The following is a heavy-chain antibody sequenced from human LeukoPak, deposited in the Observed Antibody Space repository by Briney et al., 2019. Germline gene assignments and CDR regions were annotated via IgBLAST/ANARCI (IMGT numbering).Heavy chain of an antibody. J-gene: IGHJ6*03. V-gene: IGHV4-59*01. Sequence: SETLSLTCTVSGGSISSYYWSWIRQPPGKGLEWIGYIYYSGSTNYNPSLKSRVTISVDTSKNQFSLKLSSVTAADTAVYYCARDGCSSTSCLDRYYYMDVWGKGTTVTVSS. CDR1: GGSISSYY. CDR2: IYYSGST. CDR3: ARDGCSSTSCLDRYYYMDV. D-gene: IGHD2-2*01.